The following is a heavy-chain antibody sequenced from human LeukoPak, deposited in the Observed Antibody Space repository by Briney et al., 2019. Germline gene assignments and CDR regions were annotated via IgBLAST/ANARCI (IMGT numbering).Heavy chain of an antibody. CDR1: GGSISSSSYY. V-gene: IGHV4-39*01. CDR3: ARHIGTEYYFDY. D-gene: IGHD3/OR15-3a*01. CDR2: IYYSGST. Sequence: SETLSLTCTVSGGSISSSSYYWGWIRQPPGKGLEWIGKIYYSGSTYYNPSLKSRVNISVDTSKNQFSLQLSSVVVAGTTEYYCARHIGTEYYFDYWGQGTLVTVCS. J-gene: IGHJ4*02.